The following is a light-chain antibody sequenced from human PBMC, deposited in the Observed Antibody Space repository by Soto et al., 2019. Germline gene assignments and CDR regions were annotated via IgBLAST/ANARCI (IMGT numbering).Light chain of an antibody. V-gene: IGKV3-11*01. J-gene: IGKJ5*01. CDR1: QSVSSY. CDR2: DAS. CDR3: QQRSNWPPIT. Sequence: EIVLTQSTATLSLSPGERATLSCRASQSVSSYLAWYQQKPGQAPRLLIYDASNRATGIPARFSGSGSGTDFTLTISSLEPEDFAVYYCQQRSNWPPITFGQWTRLEIK.